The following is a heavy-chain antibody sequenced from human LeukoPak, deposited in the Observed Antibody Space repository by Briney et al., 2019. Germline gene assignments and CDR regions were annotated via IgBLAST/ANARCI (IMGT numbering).Heavy chain of an antibody. CDR1: GFSFSSYG. J-gene: IGHJ4*02. Sequence: PGRSLRLSCAASGFSFSSYGMHWVRQAPGKGLEWVTFIRSDGSDKFYEDSVKGRFTISRDNSKNTVYLQMNSLRAEDAAVYYCAKELDFDGGTFFFDHWGQGALVTVSS. D-gene: IGHD1-1*01. V-gene: IGHV3-30*02. CDR2: IRSDGSDK. CDR3: AKELDFDGGTFFFDH.